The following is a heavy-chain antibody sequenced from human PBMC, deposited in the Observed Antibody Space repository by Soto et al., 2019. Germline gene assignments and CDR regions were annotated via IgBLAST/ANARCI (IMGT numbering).Heavy chain of an antibody. CDR3: ASTYGDYGYYGIDV. Sequence: EVQLVESGGGLVKPGGSLRLSCAASGFTFSSYSMNWVRQAPGKGLEWVSSISSSSSYIYYADSVKGRFTISRDNAKNSLYLQMNSLRAEDTAVYYCASTYGDYGYYGIDVWGQGTTVTVSS. CDR2: ISSSSSYI. J-gene: IGHJ6*02. D-gene: IGHD4-17*01. V-gene: IGHV3-21*01. CDR1: GFTFSSYS.